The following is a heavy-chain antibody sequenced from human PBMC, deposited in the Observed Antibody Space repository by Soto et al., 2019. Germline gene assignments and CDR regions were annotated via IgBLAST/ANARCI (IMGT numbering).Heavy chain of an antibody. CDR1: GFTFRSYW. D-gene: IGHD3-16*01. Sequence: LRLSCAASGFTFRSYWISWVRQSPGKGLEWVSAIKSDGSSTYYAASVKDRFIISRDNSKNTLYLQLNSLRAEDTAVYYCAQLGLMTFSHKHYFNHWGRGTLVTVSS. CDR2: IKSDGSST. J-gene: IGHJ4*02. V-gene: IGHV3-23*01. CDR3: AQLGLMTFSHKHYFNH.